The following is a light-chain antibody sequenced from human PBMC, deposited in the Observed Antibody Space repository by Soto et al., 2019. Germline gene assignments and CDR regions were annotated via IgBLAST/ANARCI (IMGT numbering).Light chain of an antibody. J-gene: IGLJ1*01. Sequence: QSALTQPRSVSASPGQSVTISCTGTSSDVGRYDYVSWCQQHPGKAPKLIVYDVTERPSGVPDRFSGSKSGNTASLTISGLQAEDEADYSCCSFAGSYSYVFGTATKLTVL. CDR1: SSDVGRYDY. CDR3: CSFAGSYSYV. CDR2: DVT. V-gene: IGLV2-11*01.